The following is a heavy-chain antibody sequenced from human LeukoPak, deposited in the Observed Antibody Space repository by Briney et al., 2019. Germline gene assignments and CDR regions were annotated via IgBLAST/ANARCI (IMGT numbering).Heavy chain of an antibody. Sequence: ASVKVSCKVSGYTLAELSMHWVRQAPGKGLEWMGGFDPEDGETIYAQKFQGRVTMTEDTSTDTAYMELSSLRSEDTAVYYCATDYSGSYYALYWGQGTLVTVSS. CDR1: GYTLAELS. D-gene: IGHD1-26*01. V-gene: IGHV1-24*01. J-gene: IGHJ4*02. CDR3: ATDYSGSYYALY. CDR2: FDPEDGET.